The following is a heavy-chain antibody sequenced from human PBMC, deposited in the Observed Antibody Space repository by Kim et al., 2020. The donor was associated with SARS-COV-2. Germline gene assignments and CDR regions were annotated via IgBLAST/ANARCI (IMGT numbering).Heavy chain of an antibody. CDR1: GFTFSSYA. CDR3: ARAGVAAYANWFDP. D-gene: IGHD2-15*01. CDR2: ISCDGSNT. Sequence: GGSLRLSCAASGFTFSSYAMHWVRQAPGKGLEWVAVISCDGSNTYYADSVKGRFTISRDNSKNTLYLQMNSLRAEDTAVYYCARAGVAAYANWFDPWGQGTLFTVSS. J-gene: IGHJ5*02. V-gene: IGHV3-30-3*01.